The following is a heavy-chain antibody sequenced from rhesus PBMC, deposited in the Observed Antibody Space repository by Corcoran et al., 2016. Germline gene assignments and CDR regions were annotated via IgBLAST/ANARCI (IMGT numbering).Heavy chain of an antibody. V-gene: IGHV1S2*01. Sequence: QVQLVQSGAEVKKPGSSVKVSCKASGYTFTDYHMHWVRQAPRQGLEWMGWINPYNGNTKYAKKFQGRVTMTRDTSTSTAYMELSSLRSEDTAVYYCAREGVYTVTMFDYWGQGVLVTVSS. J-gene: IGHJ4*01. D-gene: IGHD4-23*01. CDR1: GYTFTDYH. CDR2: INPYNGNT. CDR3: AREGVYTVTMFDY.